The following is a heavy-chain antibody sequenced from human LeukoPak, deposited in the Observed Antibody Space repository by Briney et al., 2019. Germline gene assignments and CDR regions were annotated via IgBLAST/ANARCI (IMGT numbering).Heavy chain of an antibody. CDR1: RYTLSRYD. Sequence: SAKGCCKPSRYTLSRYDIRLVREGHIPGNEHMKCMKPNRGNQRYAQKLQGRITITRKNSIITAYMELSSLRSEDTAVYYCALRRGYYMDVWGKGTTVTVSS. J-gene: IGHJ6*03. CDR2: MKPNRGNQ. V-gene: IGHV1-8*03. CDR3: ALRRGYYMDV.